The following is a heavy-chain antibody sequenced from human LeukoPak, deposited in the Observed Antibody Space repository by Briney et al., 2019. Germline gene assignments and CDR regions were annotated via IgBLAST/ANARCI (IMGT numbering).Heavy chain of an antibody. CDR1: GGSISSYY. J-gene: IGHJ4*02. V-gene: IGHV4-4*07. CDR3: ARDQYYYDSSGYFRFDY. CDR2: IHTSGST. D-gene: IGHD3-22*01. Sequence: SETLSLTCTVSGGSISSYYWSWIRQPAGKGLEWIGRIHTSGSTNYNPSLKSRVTMSVDTSKNQFSLKLSSVTAADAAVYYCARDQYYYDSSGYFRFDYWGQGTLVTVSS.